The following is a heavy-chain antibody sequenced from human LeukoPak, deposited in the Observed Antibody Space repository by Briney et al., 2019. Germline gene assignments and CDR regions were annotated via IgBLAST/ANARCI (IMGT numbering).Heavy chain of an antibody. CDR2: INPNSGGT. CDR3: ARDTYGGSGWYVSDY. CDR1: GYTFTGYY. J-gene: IGHJ4*02. V-gene: IGHV1-2*02. Sequence: ASVKVSCKASGYTFTGYYMHWVRQAPGQGLEWMGWINPNSGGTNYAQKFQGRVTMTRDTSISTAYMELSSLRSDDTAVYYCARDTYGGSGWYVSDYWGQGTLVTVSS. D-gene: IGHD6-19*01.